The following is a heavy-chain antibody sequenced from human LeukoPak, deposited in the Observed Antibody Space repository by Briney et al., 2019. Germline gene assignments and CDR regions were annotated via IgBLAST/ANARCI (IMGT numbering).Heavy chain of an antibody. CDR3: ARTTSQSIVAAGDY. J-gene: IGHJ4*02. V-gene: IGHV1-69*06. Sequence: SVKVSCKASGGTFSSYAISWVRQAPGQGLEWMGGIIPIFGTANYAQKFRGRVTITADKSTRTVYMDLTSLRSEDTAVYYCARTTSQSIVAAGDYWGQGTLVTVSS. CDR1: GGTFSSYA. D-gene: IGHD2-15*01. CDR2: IIPIFGTA.